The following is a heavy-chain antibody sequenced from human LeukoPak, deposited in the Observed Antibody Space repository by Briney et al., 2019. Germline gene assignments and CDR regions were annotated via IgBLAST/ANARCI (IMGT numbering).Heavy chain of an antibody. V-gene: IGHV3-21*01. CDR3: ARDGVATAVIDY. D-gene: IGHD5-12*01. J-gene: IGHJ4*02. CDR1: GFTFSSYS. Sequence: GGSLRLSCAASGFTFSSYSMNWVRQAPGKGLEWVSSISSSSSYIYYAGSVKGRFTISRDNAKNSLYLQMNSLRAEDTAVYYCARDGVATAVIDYWGQGTLVTVSS. CDR2: ISSSSSYI.